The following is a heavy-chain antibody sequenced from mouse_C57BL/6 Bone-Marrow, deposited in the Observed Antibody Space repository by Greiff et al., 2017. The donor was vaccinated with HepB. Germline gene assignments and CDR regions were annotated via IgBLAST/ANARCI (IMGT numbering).Heavy chain of an antibody. D-gene: IGHD1-1*01. Sequence: QVQLQQSGAELVRPGTSVKLSCKASGYTFTSYWMHWVKQRPGQGLEWIGVIDPSDSYTNYNQKFKGKATLTVDTSSSTAYMQLSSLTSEDSAVYYCAFITTVVADYYAMDYWGQGTSVTVSS. CDR2: IDPSDSYT. CDR1: GYTFTSYW. V-gene: IGHV1-59*01. CDR3: AFITTVVADYYAMDY. J-gene: IGHJ4*01.